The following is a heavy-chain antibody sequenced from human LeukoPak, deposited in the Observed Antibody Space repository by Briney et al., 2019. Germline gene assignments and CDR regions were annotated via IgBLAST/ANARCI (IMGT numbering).Heavy chain of an antibody. CDR3: ARDRAEVGATSESYIDY. V-gene: IGHV3-33*08. CDR2: IWYDGSNK. Sequence: GGSLRLSCAASGFTFSSYWMHWVRQAPGKGLEWVAVIWYDGSNKYYADSVKGRFTTSRDNSKNTLYLQMNSLRAEDTAVYYCARDRAEVGATSESYIDYWGQGTLVTVSS. D-gene: IGHD1-26*01. CDR1: GFTFSSYW. J-gene: IGHJ4*02.